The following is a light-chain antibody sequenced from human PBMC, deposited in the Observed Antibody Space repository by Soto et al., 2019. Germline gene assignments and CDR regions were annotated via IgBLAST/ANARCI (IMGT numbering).Light chain of an antibody. CDR2: GTS. CDR3: QQYGSSSLT. CDR1: QSVSSSY. J-gene: IGKJ1*01. V-gene: IGKV3-20*01. Sequence: EIVLTQSPGTLSLSPGERATLSCRASQSVSSSYLAWYQQKPGQAPRRLIYGTSSRATAIPDRFSGSGSGTDFTLTISRLEPEDFAVYYCQQYGSSSLTFGQGTKVEIK.